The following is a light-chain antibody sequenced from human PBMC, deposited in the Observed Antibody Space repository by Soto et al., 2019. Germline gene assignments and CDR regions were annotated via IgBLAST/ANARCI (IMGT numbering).Light chain of an antibody. CDR3: HQRSNWPPFT. CDR2: YAS. CDR1: QSVSSY. V-gene: IGKV3-11*01. J-gene: IGKJ4*01. Sequence: EIVLTQSPATLSLSPGERATLSCRASQSVSSYLAWYQQKPGQAPRLLIYYASNRATGIPARFSGSGSGTDFTLTISSLEPEDFAVYYCHQRSNWPPFTFGGGSKVEIK.